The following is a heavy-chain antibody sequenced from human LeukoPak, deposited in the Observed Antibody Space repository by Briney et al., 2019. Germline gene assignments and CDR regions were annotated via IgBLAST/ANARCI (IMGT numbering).Heavy chain of an antibody. CDR2: IYTSGST. V-gene: IGHV4-61*02. CDR3: ARATWPLCCFEY. D-gene: IGHD5-12*01. CDR1: GGSIRSGSYY. Sequence: NPSETLSLTCTVSGGSIRSGSYYWSWIRQPAGMGLEWIGRIYTSGSTDYNPSLKSRVTIPVDTSKNQFSLNLSSMTAADTAVYYCARATWPLCCFEYWGQGTLVTVSS. J-gene: IGHJ4*02.